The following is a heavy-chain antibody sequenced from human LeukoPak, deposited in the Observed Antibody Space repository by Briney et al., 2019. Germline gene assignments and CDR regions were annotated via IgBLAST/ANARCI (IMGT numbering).Heavy chain of an antibody. CDR1: GGSFSGYY. J-gene: IGHJ4*02. CDR3: ARGIVGATRGLFDY. Sequence: SETLSLTCAVYGGSFSGYYWSWIRQSPGKGLESIGEINHSGSTNYNPSLKSRVTISVDTSMNQFSLKLGSVTAADTAVYYCARGIVGATRGLFDYWGQGILVTVSS. D-gene: IGHD1-26*01. CDR2: INHSGST. V-gene: IGHV4-34*01.